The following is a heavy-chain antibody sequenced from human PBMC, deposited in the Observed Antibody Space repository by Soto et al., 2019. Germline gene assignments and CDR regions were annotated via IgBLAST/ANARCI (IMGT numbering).Heavy chain of an antibody. CDR2: IYYSGST. CDR3: ASSSSSWSNTRYYYYGMDV. D-gene: IGHD6-13*01. J-gene: IGHJ6*02. V-gene: IGHV4-31*03. Sequence: KPSETLSLTCTVSGGSISSGGYYWSWIRQHPGKGLEWIGYIYYSGSTYYNPSLKSRVTISVDTSKNQFSLKLSSVTAADTAVYYCASSSSSWSNTRYYYYGMDVWGQGTTVTVSS. CDR1: GGSISSGGYY.